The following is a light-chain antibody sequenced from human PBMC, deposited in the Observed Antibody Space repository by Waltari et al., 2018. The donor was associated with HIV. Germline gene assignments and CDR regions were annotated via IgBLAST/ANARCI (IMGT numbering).Light chain of an antibody. Sequence: QSALTQPASVSGSPGQSITISCTGTSSDVGGYNYVSWYQQHPGKAPKLMSYEVSNRPSGVSNRFSGSKSGNTASLTISGLQAEDEADYYCSSYTSSSTVVFGGGTKLTVL. V-gene: IGLV2-14*01. J-gene: IGLJ2*01. CDR2: EVS. CDR1: SSDVGGYNY. CDR3: SSYTSSSTVV.